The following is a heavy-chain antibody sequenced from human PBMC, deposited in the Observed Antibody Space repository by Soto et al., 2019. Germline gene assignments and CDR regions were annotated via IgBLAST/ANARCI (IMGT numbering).Heavy chain of an antibody. CDR3: ARDSPGNYFDY. V-gene: IGHV1-3*01. CDR2: INAGNGDT. Sequence: ASVKVSCKTSGYSFITYVIHWLRQAPGQRPEWMGWINAGNGDTKYSQNFQGRVTITRDTSASTVYLDVSSLRSEDTAVYYCARDSPGNYFDYWGQGTLVTVSS. D-gene: IGHD1-1*01. J-gene: IGHJ4*02. CDR1: GYSFITYV.